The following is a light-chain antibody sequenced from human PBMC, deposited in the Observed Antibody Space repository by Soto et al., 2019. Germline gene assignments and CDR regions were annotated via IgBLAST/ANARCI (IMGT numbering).Light chain of an antibody. V-gene: IGLV2-14*03. Sequence: QSALTQPASVSGSPGQSITISCTGTSSDVGGFNYVSWYQQHPGKAPKLMIYAVSNRPSGVSNRFSGSKSVNTASLTISGLHAEDEADDYCSSYTSSSTVVFGGGTKLTVL. CDR1: SSDVGGFNY. J-gene: IGLJ2*01. CDR3: SSYTSSSTVV. CDR2: AVS.